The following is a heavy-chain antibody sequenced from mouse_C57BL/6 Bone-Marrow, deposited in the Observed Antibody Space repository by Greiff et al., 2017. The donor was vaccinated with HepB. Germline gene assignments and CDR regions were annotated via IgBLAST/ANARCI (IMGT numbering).Heavy chain of an antibody. CDR2: ISNGGGST. V-gene: IGHV5-12*01. D-gene: IGHD2-4*01. Sequence: EVQGVESGGGLVQPGGSLKLSCAASGFTFSDYYMYWVRQTPEKRLEWVAYISNGGGSTYYPDTVKGRFTISRDNAKNTLYLQMSRLKSEDTAMYYCAKQSSYYDRGYYAMDYWGQGTSVTVSS. CDR3: AKQSSYYDRGYYAMDY. J-gene: IGHJ4*01. CDR1: GFTFSDYY.